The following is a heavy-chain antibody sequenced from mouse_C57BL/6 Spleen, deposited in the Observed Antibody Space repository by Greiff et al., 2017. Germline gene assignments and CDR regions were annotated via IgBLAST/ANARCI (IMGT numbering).Heavy chain of an antibody. CDR2: IYPRRGNT. V-gene: IGHV1-81*01. CDR1: GYTFPSYG. Sequence: VQLQQSGAELARPGASVKLSCKASGYTFPSYGISWVKQRTGQGLEWIGEIYPRRGNTYYNEKFKGKDTLTADKSSSTADMELRSLTSEDSAVYICARWDYYGSPYFDYWGQGTTLTVSS. J-gene: IGHJ2*01. CDR3: ARWDYYGSPYFDY. D-gene: IGHD1-1*01.